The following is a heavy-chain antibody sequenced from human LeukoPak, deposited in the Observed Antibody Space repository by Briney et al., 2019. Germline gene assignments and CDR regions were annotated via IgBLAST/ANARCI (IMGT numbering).Heavy chain of an antibody. CDR2: IRYDGSKK. V-gene: IGHV3-30*02. J-gene: IGHJ3*02. Sequence: GGSLRLSCAASGFIFSSYGMHWVRQAPGKGLEWVAFIRYDGSKKYYADSVKGRFTISRGNSKNTLYLQMNSLRAEDTAVYYCARARSSYGYGDAFDIWGQGTMVTVSS. CDR1: GFIFSSYG. D-gene: IGHD5-18*01. CDR3: ARARSSYGYGDAFDI.